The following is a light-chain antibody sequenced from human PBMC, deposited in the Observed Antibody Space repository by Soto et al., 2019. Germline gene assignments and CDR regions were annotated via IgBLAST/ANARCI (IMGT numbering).Light chain of an antibody. J-gene: IGLJ2*01. Sequence: QSVLSQPPSASGSPGQSVTISCTGTSTDVGGYNYVSWYQQDPGNPPKLIIYEINKRPAGVPDRLSGSKSGNTASLTVSGLQPEDDSDYYCSSYAGSNNVVFGGGTKLTVL. CDR3: SSYAGSNNVV. V-gene: IGLV2-8*01. CDR1: STDVGGYNY. CDR2: EIN.